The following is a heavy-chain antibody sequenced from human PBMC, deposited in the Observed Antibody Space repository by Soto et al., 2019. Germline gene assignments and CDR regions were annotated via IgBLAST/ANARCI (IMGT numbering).Heavy chain of an antibody. J-gene: IGHJ4*02. D-gene: IGHD2-8*01. CDR3: ARYNSYAIDY. CDR1: GTSISSYY. CDR2: IHYSGTT. Sequence: SETLSLTCTVSGTSISSYYWSWIRQPPGKGLEWIANIHYSGTTNYNPSLASRGTLSVDTSKNQFSLKMTSVTAADRAMYFCARYNSYAIDYWGRGTLVTVSS. V-gene: IGHV4-59*01.